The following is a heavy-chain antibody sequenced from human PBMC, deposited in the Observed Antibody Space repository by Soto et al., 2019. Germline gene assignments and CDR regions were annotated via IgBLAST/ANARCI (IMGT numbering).Heavy chain of an antibody. CDR2: IYSGGST. Sequence: GGVLRLSCAASGFPVSSNYMSWVRQAPGKGLEWVSVIYSGGSTYYADSVKGRFTISRDNSKNTLYLQMNSLRAEDTAVYYCARVRVAEMATTYYFDYWGQGTLVTVSS. J-gene: IGHJ4*02. CDR3: ARVRVAEMATTYYFDY. V-gene: IGHV3-53*01. CDR1: GFPVSSNY. D-gene: IGHD5-12*01.